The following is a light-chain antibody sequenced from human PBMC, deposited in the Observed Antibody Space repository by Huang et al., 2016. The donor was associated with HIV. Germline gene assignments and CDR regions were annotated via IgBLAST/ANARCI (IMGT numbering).Light chain of an antibody. CDR1: QSVSSY. V-gene: IGKV3-11*01. Sequence: EIVLTQSPATLSLSPGERATLSCRASQSVSSYLAWYQQKPGRAPRRLIYDASSRATGIPDRVSGSGFGTDFTLTFSSLEPEDFAVYYCQQRSNWPRTFGQGTEVEIK. CDR3: QQRSNWPRT. J-gene: IGKJ1*01. CDR2: DAS.